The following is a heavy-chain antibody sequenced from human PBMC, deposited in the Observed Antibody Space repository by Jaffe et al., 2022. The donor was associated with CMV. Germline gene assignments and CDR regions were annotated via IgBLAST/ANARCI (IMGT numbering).Heavy chain of an antibody. Sequence: EVQLVESGGGLVKPGGSLRLSCAASGFTFSNAWMSWVRQAPGKGLEWVGRIKSKTDGGTTDYAAPVKGRFTISRDDSKNTLYLQMNSLKTEDTAVYYCTTGKDCSGGSCYPYYYYYGMDVWGQGTTVTVSS. CDR3: TTGKDCSGGSCYPYYYYYGMDV. CDR2: IKSKTDGGTT. V-gene: IGHV3-15*01. CDR1: GFTFSNAW. D-gene: IGHD2-15*01. J-gene: IGHJ6*02.